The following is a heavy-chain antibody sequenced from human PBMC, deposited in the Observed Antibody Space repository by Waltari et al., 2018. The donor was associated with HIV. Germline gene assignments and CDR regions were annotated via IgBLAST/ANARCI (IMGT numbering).Heavy chain of an antibody. J-gene: IGHJ4*02. V-gene: IGHV3-30*18. CDR3: AKGSTGSSWYVFDY. D-gene: IGHD6-13*01. CDR2: IWYDGSNK. Sequence: QVQLVESGGGVVQPGRSLRLSCAASGFTFSSYGMPWVRQAPGKGLEWVAVIWYDGSNKYYADSVKGRFTISRDNSKNTLYLQMNSLRAEDTAMYYCAKGSTGSSWYVFDYWGQGTLVTVSS. CDR1: GFTFSSYG.